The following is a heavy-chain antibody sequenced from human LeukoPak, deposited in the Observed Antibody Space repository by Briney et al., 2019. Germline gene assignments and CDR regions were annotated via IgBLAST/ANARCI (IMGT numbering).Heavy chain of an antibody. D-gene: IGHD3-10*01. CDR3: ASLMVRGVISDY. CDR1: GGSISSYY. V-gene: IGHV4-59*08. J-gene: IGHJ4*02. CDR2: IYYSGST. Sequence: SETLSLTCTVSGGSISSYYWSWIRQPPGKGLEWIGYIYYSGSTNYNPSLKSRVTISVDTSKNQFSLKLSSVTAADTAVYYCASLMVRGVISDYWGQGTLVTVSS.